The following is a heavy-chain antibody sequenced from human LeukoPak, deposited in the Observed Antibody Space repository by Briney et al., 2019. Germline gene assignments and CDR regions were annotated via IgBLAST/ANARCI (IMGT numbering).Heavy chain of an antibody. Sequence: ASVKVSCKASGYTFTSYGISWVRQAPGQGLEWMGWISAYNGNTNYAQKLQGRVTMTTDTSTSTAYMELRSLRSDDTAVYYCARIFAYYDILTGYLPRETDAFDIWGQGTMVTVSS. V-gene: IGHV1-18*01. CDR3: ARIFAYYDILTGYLPRETDAFDI. CDR1: GYTFTSYG. J-gene: IGHJ3*02. CDR2: ISAYNGNT. D-gene: IGHD3-9*01.